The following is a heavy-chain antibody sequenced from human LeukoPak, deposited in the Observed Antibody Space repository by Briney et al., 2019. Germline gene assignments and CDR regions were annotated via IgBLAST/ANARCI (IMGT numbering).Heavy chain of an antibody. CDR3: AGVILEWSLCFDY. Sequence: SETLSLTCTVSGGSISSGDYYWSWIRQPPGKGLEWIGYIYYSGSTYYNPSLKSRVTISVDTSKNQFSLKLSSVTAADTAVYYCAGVILEWSLCFDYWGQGTLVTVSS. V-gene: IGHV4-30-4*08. J-gene: IGHJ4*02. CDR1: GGSISSGDYY. D-gene: IGHD3-3*01. CDR2: IYYSGST.